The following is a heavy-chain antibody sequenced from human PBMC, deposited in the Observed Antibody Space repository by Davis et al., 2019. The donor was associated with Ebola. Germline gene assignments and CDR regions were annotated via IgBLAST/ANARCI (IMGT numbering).Heavy chain of an antibody. J-gene: IGHJ5*02. CDR2: IKQDGSEK. CDR1: GFTFSSYW. D-gene: IGHD3-10*01. Sequence: GESLKISCAASGFTFSSYWMSWVRQAPGKGLEWVANIKQDGSEKYYVDSVKGRFTISRDNAKNSLYLQMNSLRAEDTAVYYCARDLLGFGEFGWFDPWGQGTLVTVSS. V-gene: IGHV3-7*01. CDR3: ARDLLGFGEFGWFDP.